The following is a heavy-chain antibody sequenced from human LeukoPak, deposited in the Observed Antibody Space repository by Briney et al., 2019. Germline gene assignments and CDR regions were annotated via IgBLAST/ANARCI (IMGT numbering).Heavy chain of an antibody. D-gene: IGHD1-26*01. J-gene: IGHJ3*02. CDR3: ARSDSGSYGLNAFDI. CDR1: GFTFSSYG. CDR2: ISGSGIST. Sequence: PGGSLRLSCAASGFTFSSYGMTWVRQAPGRGLEWVSSISGSGISTYYADSVKGRFTISRDNSKNTLYLQMNNLRAEDTAVYYCARSDSGSYGLNAFDIWGQGTMVTVSS. V-gene: IGHV3-23*01.